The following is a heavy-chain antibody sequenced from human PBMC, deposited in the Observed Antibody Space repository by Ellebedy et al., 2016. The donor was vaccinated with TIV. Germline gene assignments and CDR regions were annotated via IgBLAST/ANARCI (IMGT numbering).Heavy chain of an antibody. V-gene: IGHV4-38-2*02. CDR1: GYPITSGYY. Sequence: SETLSLXCNVSGYPITSGYYWGWIRLAPGKGLEWIASMYYSGTTQYNPSLKSRVSMSVDTSKNHFSLKLNSAIAADTAIYYCARQIEWAVGGYFDHWGQGTLVTVSA. J-gene: IGHJ4*02. D-gene: IGHD6-19*01. CDR2: MYYSGTT. CDR3: ARQIEWAVGGYFDH.